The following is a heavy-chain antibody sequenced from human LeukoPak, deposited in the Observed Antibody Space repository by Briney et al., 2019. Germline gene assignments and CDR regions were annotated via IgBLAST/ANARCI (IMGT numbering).Heavy chain of an antibody. Sequence: SETLSLTCTVSGGSISSYFWSWIRQPPGKGLEWIGYIYYSGSTNYNPPLKSRVTISVDTSKNQFSLKLSSVTAADTAVYYCARSLSARLGIAAAEHAFDIWGQGTMVTVSS. CDR3: ARSLSARLGIAAAEHAFDI. D-gene: IGHD6-13*01. V-gene: IGHV4-59*12. J-gene: IGHJ3*02. CDR1: GGSISSYF. CDR2: IYYSGST.